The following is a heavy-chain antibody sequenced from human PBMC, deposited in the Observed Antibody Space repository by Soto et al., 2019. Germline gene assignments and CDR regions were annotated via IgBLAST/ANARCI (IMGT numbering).Heavy chain of an antibody. CDR1: GGSISSYY. CDR2: IYYSGST. CDR3: ARRVGITVTTAKSYYYYYYMGV. Sequence: SETLSLTCTVSGGSISSYYWSWIRQPPGKGLEWIGYIYYSGSTNYNPSLKSRVTISVDTSKNQFSLKLSSVTAADTAVYYCARRVGITVTTAKSYYYYYYMGVWGKGTTVTVSS. V-gene: IGHV4-59*08. J-gene: IGHJ6*03. D-gene: IGHD4-17*01.